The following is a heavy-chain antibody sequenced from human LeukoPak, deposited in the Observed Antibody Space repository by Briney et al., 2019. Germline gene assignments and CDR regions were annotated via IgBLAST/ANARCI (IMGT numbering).Heavy chain of an antibody. CDR1: GGSFSGYY. Sequence: SETLSLTCAVYGGSFSGYYWSWIRQPPGKGLEWIVEINHSGSTNYNPSLKSRVTISVDTSKNQFSLKLSSVTAADTAVYYCARGENSSSSCYFDYWGQGTLVTVSS. CDR3: ARGENSSSSCYFDY. CDR2: INHSGST. V-gene: IGHV4-34*01. D-gene: IGHD6-13*01. J-gene: IGHJ4*02.